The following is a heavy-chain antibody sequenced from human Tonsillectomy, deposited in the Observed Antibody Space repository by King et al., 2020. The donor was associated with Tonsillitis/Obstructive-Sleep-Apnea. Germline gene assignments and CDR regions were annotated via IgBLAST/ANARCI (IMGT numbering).Heavy chain of an antibody. V-gene: IGHV3-23*04. J-gene: IGHJ4*02. CDR3: AKSEGGIAVAGSFDS. CDR2: ASNSGGTS. CDR1: GFTFSDYA. D-gene: IGHD6-19*01. Sequence: VQLVESGGGLVQPGGSLRLSCAVSGFTFSDYAMSWVRQAPGKGLEWVSGASNSGGTSHYADAVKGRFTISRDNSKNTLYLQLNSLRAEDTAVYYCAKSEGGIAVAGSFDSWGQETLVTVS.